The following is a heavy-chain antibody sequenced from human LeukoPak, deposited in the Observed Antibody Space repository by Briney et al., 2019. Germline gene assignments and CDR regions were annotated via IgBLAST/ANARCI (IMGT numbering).Heavy chain of an antibody. CDR1: GGSFSGYY. CDR3: ARGGHYGGRPPSPD. D-gene: IGHD4-23*01. Sequence: SETLSLTCAVYGGSFSGYYWSWIRQPPGKGLEWIGEINHSGSTNYNPSLKSRVTISVDTSKNQFSLKLSSVTAADTAVYYCARGGHYGGRPPSPDWGQGTLVTVYS. J-gene: IGHJ4*02. CDR2: INHSGST. V-gene: IGHV4-34*01.